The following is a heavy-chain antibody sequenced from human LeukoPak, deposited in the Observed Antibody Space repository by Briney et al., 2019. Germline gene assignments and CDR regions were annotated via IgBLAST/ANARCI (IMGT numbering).Heavy chain of an antibody. CDR3: ARDPRIAAAGSLTDY. CDR2: ISSSSSYI. CDR1: GFTFSSYS. D-gene: IGHD6-13*01. V-gene: IGHV3-21*01. Sequence: GGSLRLSCAASGFTFSSYSMNWVRQAPGKGLEWVTSISSSSSYIYYADSVKGRFTISRDNAKNSLYLQMNSLRAEDTVVYYCARDPRIAAAGSLTDYWGQGTLVTVSS. J-gene: IGHJ4*02.